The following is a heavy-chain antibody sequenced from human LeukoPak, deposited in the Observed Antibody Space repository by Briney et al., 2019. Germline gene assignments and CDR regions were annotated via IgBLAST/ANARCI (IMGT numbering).Heavy chain of an antibody. CDR3: ARTGAYYSGMYYFDY. D-gene: IGHD3-22*01. CDR1: GYTFTGYY. CDR2: INPNSGGT. Sequence: GASVKVSCKASGYTFTGYYMHWVRQAPGQALEWMGWINPNSGGTNYAQKFQGRVTMTRDTSISTAYMELSRLRSDDTAVYYCARTGAYYSGMYYFDYWGQGTLVTVSS. V-gene: IGHV1-2*02. J-gene: IGHJ4*02.